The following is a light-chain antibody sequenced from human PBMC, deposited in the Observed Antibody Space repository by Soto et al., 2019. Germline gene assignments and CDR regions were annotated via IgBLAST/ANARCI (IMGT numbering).Light chain of an antibody. J-gene: IGKJ5*01. CDR2: WSS. Sequence: DIVMTQSHDYLAVSLGERDTINFQSSQNVFFSSTSKNLLAWYQQKPGQPPRLLIFWSSTRESGVPDRFSGRGSGTDFTLTCSSLQAENVAVYFCQQYYTTPPTLCHGKGLEI. V-gene: IGKV4-1*01. CDR3: QQYYTTPPT. CDR1: QNVFFSSTSKNL.